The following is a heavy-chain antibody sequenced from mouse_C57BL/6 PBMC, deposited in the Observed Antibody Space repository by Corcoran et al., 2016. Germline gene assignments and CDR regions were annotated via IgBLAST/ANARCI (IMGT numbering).Heavy chain of an antibody. D-gene: IGHD3-2*02. CDR1: GYTFTDYN. CDR3: ARPPRDSSGYRYFDY. CDR2: INPNNGGT. Sequence: EVQLQQSGPELVKPGASVKIPCKASGYTFTDYNMDWVKQSHGKSLEWIGDINPNNGGTIYNQKFKGKATLTVDKSSSTAYMELRSLTSEDTAVYYCARPPRDSSGYRYFDYWGQGTTLTVSS. J-gene: IGHJ2*01. V-gene: IGHV1-18*01.